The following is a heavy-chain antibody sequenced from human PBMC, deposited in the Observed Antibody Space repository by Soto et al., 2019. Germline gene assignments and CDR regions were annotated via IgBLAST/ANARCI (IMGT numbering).Heavy chain of an antibody. Sequence: EAQLVESGGSLVQPGRSLRLSCAAFEFTLSNYEMDWVRQAPGKGLEWVSHIGRRGSPIYYADSVKGRFTISRDNAKNSVFLQMNSLRPEDTAVYYCARVYDDYLIDAFDIWGQGTMVSVSS. J-gene: IGHJ3*02. CDR3: ARVYDDYLIDAFDI. D-gene: IGHD4-17*01. V-gene: IGHV3-48*03. CDR1: EFTLSNYE. CDR2: IGRRGSPI.